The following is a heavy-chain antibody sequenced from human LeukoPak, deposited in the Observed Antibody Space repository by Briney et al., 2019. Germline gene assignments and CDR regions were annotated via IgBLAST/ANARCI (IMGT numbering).Heavy chain of an antibody. CDR1: GPSVTSGGFY. J-gene: IGHJ5*02. CDR2: VYYTGST. D-gene: IGHD3-10*01. V-gene: IGHV4-39*01. CDR3: ARHSGSGSLSRPFDP. Sequence: SETLSLTCSVSGPSVTSGGFYWGWLRQPPGKGLQWLATVYYTGSTYYNPSPRSRVTISIDTSKTQFSLSLRSLIAADTAVYYCARHSGSGSLSRPFDPWGQGTLVTVSS.